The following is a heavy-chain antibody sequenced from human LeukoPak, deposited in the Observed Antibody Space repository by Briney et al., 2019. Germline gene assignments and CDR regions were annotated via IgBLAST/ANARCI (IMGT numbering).Heavy chain of an antibody. V-gene: IGHV4-34*01. J-gene: IGHJ4*02. Sequence: SETLSLTCAVYGGSFSGYYWGWIRRPPGKGLEWIGEINHSGSTNYNPSLKSRVTISVDTSKNQFSLKLSSVTAADTAVYYCASGPRRPTFDYWGQGTLVTVSS. CDR2: INHSGST. CDR1: GGSFSGYY. CDR3: ASGPRRPTFDY.